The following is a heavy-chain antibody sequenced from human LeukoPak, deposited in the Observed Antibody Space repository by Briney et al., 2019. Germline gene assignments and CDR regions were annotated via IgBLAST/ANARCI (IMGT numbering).Heavy chain of an antibody. CDR2: IYTSGST. CDR3: AREYCSGGSCYFDY. Sequence: PSETLSLTCTGSGGSISSYYWSWIRQPAGKGLEWIGRIYTSGSTNYNPSLKSRVTMSVDTSKNQFSLKLSSVTAADTAVYYCAREYCSGGSCYFDYWGQGTLVTVSS. J-gene: IGHJ4*02. V-gene: IGHV4-4*07. D-gene: IGHD2-15*01. CDR1: GGSISSYY.